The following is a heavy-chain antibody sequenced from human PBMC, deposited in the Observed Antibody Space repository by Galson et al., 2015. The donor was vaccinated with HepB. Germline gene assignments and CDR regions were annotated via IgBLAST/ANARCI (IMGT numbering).Heavy chain of an antibody. D-gene: IGHD1-26*01. J-gene: IGHJ6*02. Sequence: SLRLSCAASGFIFNNYAMTWVRQPPGKGLEWVSSISGGGGNTFYSESVKGRFTISRDNSKNTLFLQMDSPRADDTAVYSCAKSLRHYPYDMDVWGPGTTVSVSS. CDR3: AKSLRHYPYDMDV. CDR2: ISGGGGNT. V-gene: IGHV3-23*01. CDR1: GFIFNNYA.